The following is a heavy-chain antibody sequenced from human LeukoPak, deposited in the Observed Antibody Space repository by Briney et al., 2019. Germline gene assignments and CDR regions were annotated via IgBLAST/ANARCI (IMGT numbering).Heavy chain of an antibody. CDR3: SKDLYPVGNIVGYYYYYYMDV. V-gene: IGHV3-23*01. Sequence: PRGSPRLSSVAPLYSPTRYTTSCGSDSPEEGVESGSPLNGSGGITYYADSVKGRFTISRDNSKNTLYLQMNSLRAEDTAVYYCSKDLYPVGNIVGYYYYYYMDVWGKGTTVTVSS. CDR1: YSPTRYT. D-gene: IGHD1-26*01. CDR2: LNGSGGIT. J-gene: IGHJ6*03.